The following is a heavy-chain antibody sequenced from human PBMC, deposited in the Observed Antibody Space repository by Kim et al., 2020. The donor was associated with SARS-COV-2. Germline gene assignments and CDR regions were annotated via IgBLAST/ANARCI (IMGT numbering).Heavy chain of an antibody. Sequence: NYAQELKGRVTMTTDTSTSTPYMELRSRRSDDTAVYYCARHSGTRGYFDYWGQGTLVTVSS. V-gene: IGHV1-18*01. CDR3: ARHSGTRGYFDY. J-gene: IGHJ4*02. D-gene: IGHD1-26*01.